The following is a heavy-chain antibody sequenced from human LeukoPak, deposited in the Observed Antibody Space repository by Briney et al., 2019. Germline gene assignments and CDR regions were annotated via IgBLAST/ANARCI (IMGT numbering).Heavy chain of an antibody. CDR1: GFTFGSHA. J-gene: IGHJ4*02. CDR2: ISYDGNNK. V-gene: IGHV3-30-3*01. D-gene: IGHD3-3*02. CDR3: ARVRRGNIFGPIDY. Sequence: GGSLRLSCAASGFTFGSHAMHWVRQAPGKGLEWVAVISYDGNNKYYADSVKGRFTISRDNSRDTMYLQMNSLRAEDTAVYNCARVRRGNIFGPIDYWDQGTLVTVSS.